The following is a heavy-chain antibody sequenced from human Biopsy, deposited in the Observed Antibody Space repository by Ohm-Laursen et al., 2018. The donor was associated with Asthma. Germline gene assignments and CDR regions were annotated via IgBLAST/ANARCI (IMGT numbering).Heavy chain of an antibody. J-gene: IGHJ4*02. CDR3: ARGDSSNWSHYYFDY. Sequence: SLRLSCAASGFAVSRDHMFWVRQAPGKGLEWVSVIYSGGTSHTADSVRGRFTISRDYSKNTLYLQMHSLRAEDTAVYYCARGDSSNWSHYYFDYWGQGTLVTVSS. D-gene: IGHD3-22*01. CDR1: GFAVSRDH. CDR2: IYSGGTS. V-gene: IGHV3-53*01.